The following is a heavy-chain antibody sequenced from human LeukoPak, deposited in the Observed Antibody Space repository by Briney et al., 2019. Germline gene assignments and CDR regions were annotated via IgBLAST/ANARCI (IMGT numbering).Heavy chain of an antibody. J-gene: IGHJ4*02. CDR1: GGTFSSYA. V-gene: IGHV1-69*05. D-gene: IGHD3-10*01. Sequence: SVKVSCKASGGTFSSYAISWVRQAPGQGLEWMGGIIPIFGTANYAQKFQGRVTITTDESTSTAYMELSSLRSEDTAVYYCARGSGSYYASFDYWGQGTLVTVSS. CDR2: IIPIFGTA. CDR3: ARGSGSYYASFDY.